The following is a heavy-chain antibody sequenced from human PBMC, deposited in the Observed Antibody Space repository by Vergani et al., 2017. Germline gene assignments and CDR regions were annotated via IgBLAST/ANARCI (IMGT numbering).Heavy chain of an antibody. CDR1: GFTFSDYY. Sequence: QVQLVESGGGVVQPGGSLRLSCAASGFTFSDYYMSWIRQAPGKGLEWVSYISSSSSYTNYADSVKGRFTISRDNAKNTLYLQMNSLRAEDTAVYYCAKVAIIWYFQHWGQGTLVTVSS. J-gene: IGHJ1*01. CDR2: ISSSSSYT. D-gene: IGHD3-3*01. V-gene: IGHV3-11*05. CDR3: AKVAIIWYFQH.